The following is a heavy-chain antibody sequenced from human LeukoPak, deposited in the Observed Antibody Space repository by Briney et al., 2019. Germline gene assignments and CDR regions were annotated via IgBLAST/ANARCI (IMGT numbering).Heavy chain of an antibody. CDR1: GYTFTNYG. V-gene: IGHV1-18*01. D-gene: IGHD3-22*01. Sequence: TSVKVSCKASGYTFTNYGISWVRQAPGQGLEWMGWINTYNGNTNYAQKFQGRVTMTTDTSTSTAYMELRSLRSDDTAVYYCARVVLDHYYDSSGYLGTLDYWGQGTLVTVSS. CDR3: ARVVLDHYYDSSGYLGTLDY. CDR2: INTYNGNT. J-gene: IGHJ4*02.